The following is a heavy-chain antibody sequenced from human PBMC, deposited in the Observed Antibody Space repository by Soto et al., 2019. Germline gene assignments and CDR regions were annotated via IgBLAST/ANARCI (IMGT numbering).Heavy chain of an antibody. J-gene: IGHJ5*02. CDR1: GGSISSGYYY. CDR3: ARGLYDILTGKQNWFDP. CDR2: IYYSGST. Sequence: SDTLSLTCTVSGGSISSGYYYWSWIRQPPGKGLEWIGYIYYSGSTYYNPSLKSRVTISVDTSKNQFSLKLSSVTAADTAVYYCARGLYDILTGKQNWFDPWGQGTLVTVSS. V-gene: IGHV4-30-4*02. D-gene: IGHD3-9*01.